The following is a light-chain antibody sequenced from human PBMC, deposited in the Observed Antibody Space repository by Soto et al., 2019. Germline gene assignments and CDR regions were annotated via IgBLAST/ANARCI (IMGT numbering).Light chain of an antibody. Sequence: QSVLTQPPSVSGAPGKRVTISCFGSDSNMGEGYDLYWYQQLPGTAPKLLIYGNTNRPSGVHDRFSGSKSGTSASLAICGLQAEDEPDYHCQSYDRRLRGSELFGGGTKLTVL. V-gene: IGLV1-40*01. CDR3: QSYDRRLRGSEL. CDR2: GNT. J-gene: IGLJ2*01. CDR1: DSNMGEGYD.